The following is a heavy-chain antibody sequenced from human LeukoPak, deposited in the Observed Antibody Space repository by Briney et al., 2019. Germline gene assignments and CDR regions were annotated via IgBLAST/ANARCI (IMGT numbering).Heavy chain of an antibody. CDR3: AASSNYYDFWSGYYLGWFDP. Sequence: GASVKVSCXASGGTFSSYAISWVRQAPGQGLEWMGGIIPIFGTANYAQKFQGRVTITADESTSTAYMELSSLRSEDTAVYYCAASSNYYDFWSGYYLGWFDPWGQGTLVTVSS. D-gene: IGHD3-3*01. CDR1: GGTFSSYA. CDR2: IIPIFGTA. J-gene: IGHJ5*02. V-gene: IGHV1-69*13.